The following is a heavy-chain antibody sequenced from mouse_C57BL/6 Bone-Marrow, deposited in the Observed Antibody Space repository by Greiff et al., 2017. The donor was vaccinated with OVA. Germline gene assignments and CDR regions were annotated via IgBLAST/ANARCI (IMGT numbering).Heavy chain of an antibody. J-gene: IGHJ3*01. V-gene: IGHV2-2*01. Sequence: QVQLQQSGPGLVQPSQSLSITCTVSGFSFTSYGVHWVRQSPGKGLEWLGVIWSGGSTDYNAAFISRLSISKDNSTSQVFFKMNSLQADDTAIYYCARKFAYWGEETLVTVSA. CDR2: IWSGGST. CDR3: ARKFAY. CDR1: GFSFTSYG.